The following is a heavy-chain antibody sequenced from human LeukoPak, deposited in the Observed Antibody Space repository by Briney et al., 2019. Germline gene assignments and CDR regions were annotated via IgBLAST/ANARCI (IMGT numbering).Heavy chain of an antibody. CDR2: IYYSGST. CDR3: AGGKSDSRGFRFDY. Sequence: SETLSLTCAVSGGSISSSPYYWGWIREPPGEVLGWIASIYYSGSTDYNPSLKSLVTISVDTSMNRSSLKLSSVTAADTAVYYRAGGKSDSRGFRFDYWGLGTLVTVSS. V-gene: IGHV4-39*01. CDR1: GGSISSSPYY. J-gene: IGHJ4*02. D-gene: IGHD3-22*01.